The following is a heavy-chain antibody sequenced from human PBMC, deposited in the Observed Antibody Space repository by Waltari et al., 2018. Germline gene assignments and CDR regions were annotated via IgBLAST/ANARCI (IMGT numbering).Heavy chain of an antibody. V-gene: IGHV3-9*03. Sequence: EVQLVESGGGLVQPGRSLRLSCAASGFTFDDYAMHWVRQAPGKGLEWVSGISWNSGSIGYADSVKGRFTISRDNAKNSLYLQMNSLRAEDMALYYCAKGSDDFWSGYYNRHHYMDVWGKGTTVTVSS. CDR3: AKGSDDFWSGYYNRHHYMDV. CDR1: GFTFDDYA. J-gene: IGHJ6*03. D-gene: IGHD3-3*01. CDR2: ISWNSGSI.